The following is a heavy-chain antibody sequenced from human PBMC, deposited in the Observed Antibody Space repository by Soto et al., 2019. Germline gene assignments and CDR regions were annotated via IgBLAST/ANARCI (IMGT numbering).Heavy chain of an antibody. V-gene: IGHV3-30*18. Sequence: GESLKISCAASGFTFSSYGMHWVRQAPGKGLEWVAVISYDGSNKYYADSVKGRFTISRDNSKNTLYLQMNSLRAEDTAVYYCAKARQAYYYYGMDVWGQGTTVTVSS. J-gene: IGHJ6*02. CDR2: ISYDGSNK. CDR1: GFTFSSYG. CDR3: AKARQAYYYYGMDV.